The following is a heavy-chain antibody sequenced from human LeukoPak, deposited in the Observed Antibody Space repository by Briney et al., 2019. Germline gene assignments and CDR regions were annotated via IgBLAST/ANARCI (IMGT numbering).Heavy chain of an antibody. CDR2: IYYSGST. CDR3: ARGPAVAEARGPYYFDY. D-gene: IGHD6-19*01. J-gene: IGHJ4*02. CDR1: GGSISSYY. Sequence: SETLSLTCTFSGGSISSYYWSWIRQPPGKGLEWVGYIYYSGSTNYNPSLKSRVTISVDTSKNQFSLKLSSVTAADTAVYYCARGPAVAEARGPYYFDYWGQGTLVTVSS. V-gene: IGHV4-59*01.